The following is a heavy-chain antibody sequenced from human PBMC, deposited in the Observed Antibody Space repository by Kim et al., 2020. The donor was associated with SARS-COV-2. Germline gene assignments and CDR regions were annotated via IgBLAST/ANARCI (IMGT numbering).Heavy chain of an antibody. V-gene: IGHV3-23*01. D-gene: IGHD6-19*01. J-gene: IGHJ4*01. Sequence: GGSLRLSCAASGFTFSNYPMSWVRQAPGKGLEWVSFISASGGGGTTYYADSVKGRFTISRDNSKNTLYLHMNSLRAEDTAVDYCAKIRQWLVRGFDYWG. CDR2: ISASGGGGTT. CDR3: AKIRQWLVRGFDY. CDR1: GFTFSNYP.